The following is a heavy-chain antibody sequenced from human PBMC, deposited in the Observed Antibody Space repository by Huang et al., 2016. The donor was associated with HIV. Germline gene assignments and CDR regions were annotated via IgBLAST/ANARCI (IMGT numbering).Heavy chain of an antibody. J-gene: IGHJ4*02. CDR2: IAYDGTNK. V-gene: IGHV3-30*18. D-gene: IGHD3-9*01. CDR3: AKEFDILTGYYYSGSDY. Sequence: QVQLVESGGGMVQPGRSLRLSCVASGFTFSSFGMNWVRQAPGKGLEWVAVIAYDGTNKDYAGSVKGRFTISRDNSKNTLYLQMNSLKPEDTAVYYCAKEFDILTGYYYSGSDYWGQGTLATVSS. CDR1: GFTFSSFG.